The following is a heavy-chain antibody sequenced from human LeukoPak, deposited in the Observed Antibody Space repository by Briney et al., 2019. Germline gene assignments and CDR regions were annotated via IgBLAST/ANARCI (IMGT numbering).Heavy chain of an antibody. Sequence: PSETLSLTCAVYGGSFSGYYWSWIRQPPGKGLEWIGEINHSGSTNYNPSLKSRVTISVDTSKNQFSLKLSSVTAADTAVYYCVRDPLSIAAAGHFDYWGQGTLVTVSS. CDR2: INHSGST. D-gene: IGHD6-13*01. CDR1: GGSFSGYY. V-gene: IGHV4-34*01. CDR3: VRDPLSIAAAGHFDY. J-gene: IGHJ4*02.